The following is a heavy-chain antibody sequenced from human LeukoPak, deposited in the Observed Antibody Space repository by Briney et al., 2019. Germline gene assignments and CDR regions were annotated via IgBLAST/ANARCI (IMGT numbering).Heavy chain of an antibody. J-gene: IGHJ6*02. CDR3: ASQDPYYDILTGYYEYYYYGMDV. Sequence: ASLKVSCKASGYTFTGYYMHWVRQAPGQGLECMGWINPNSGGTNYAQKFQGRVTMTRDTSISTAYMELSRLRSDDTAVYYCASQDPYYDILTGYYEYYYYGMDVWGQGTTVTVSS. D-gene: IGHD3-9*01. CDR1: GYTFTGYY. V-gene: IGHV1-2*02. CDR2: INPNSGGT.